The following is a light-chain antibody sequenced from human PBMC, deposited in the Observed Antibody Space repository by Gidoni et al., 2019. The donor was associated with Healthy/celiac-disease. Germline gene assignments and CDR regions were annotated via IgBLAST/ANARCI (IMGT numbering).Light chain of an antibody. CDR2: AAS. CDR3: QQYYSYPPT. Sequence: AIRMTQSPSSFSASTGDRVTITCRASQGISSYLAWYQQKPGKAPKLLIYAASTLQSVFPSRFSGSGSGTDFTLTLRCLQSEYFATYYCQQYYSYPPTFXXXTKVEIK. V-gene: IGKV1-8*01. J-gene: IGKJ1*01. CDR1: QGISSY.